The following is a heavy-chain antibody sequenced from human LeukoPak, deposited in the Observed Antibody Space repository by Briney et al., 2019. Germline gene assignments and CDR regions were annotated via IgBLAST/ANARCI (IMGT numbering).Heavy chain of an antibody. V-gene: IGHV3-30*03. D-gene: IGHD3-22*01. CDR1: GFTFNNFA. CDR2: TSYDGGNE. J-gene: IGHJ4*02. Sequence: GGSLRLSCAVSGFTFNNFAMHWVRQPPGKGLEGVAVTSYDGGNEYYAESVQGRFTITRDNSKNTLYLQMNSLRGEDTAVYYCARDLDDSSGSYLDYWGQGTLVTVSS. CDR3: ARDLDDSSGSYLDY.